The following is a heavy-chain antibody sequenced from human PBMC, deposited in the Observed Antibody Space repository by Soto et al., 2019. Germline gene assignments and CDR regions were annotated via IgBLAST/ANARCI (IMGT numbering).Heavy chain of an antibody. Sequence: QVQLQQWGAGLLKPSETLSLTCAVYGGSFSGYYWSWIRQPPGKGLEWIGEINPGASTNYNPSLKSRVTISVDTSKNQFSLKLSSVAAADTAVYYCARGRNTMVRGVIRSWFDPWGQGTLVTVSS. J-gene: IGHJ5*02. CDR1: GGSFSGYY. V-gene: IGHV4-34*01. CDR2: INPGAST. D-gene: IGHD3-10*01. CDR3: ARGRNTMVRGVIRSWFDP.